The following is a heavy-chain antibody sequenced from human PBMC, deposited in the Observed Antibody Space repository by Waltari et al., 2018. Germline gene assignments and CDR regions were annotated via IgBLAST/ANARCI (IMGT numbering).Heavy chain of an antibody. CDR1: GGSISSSSYY. J-gene: IGHJ2*01. D-gene: IGHD3-10*01. Sequence: QLQLQESGPGLVKPSETLSLTCTVSGGSISSSSYYWGWIRQPPGKGLEWIGSIYYSGSTYYTPSLKSRVTISGDTSKNQFSLKLSSVTAADTAVYYCARDPMVDRERYFDLWGRGTLVTVSS. CDR3: ARDPMVDRERYFDL. CDR2: IYYSGST. V-gene: IGHV4-39*07.